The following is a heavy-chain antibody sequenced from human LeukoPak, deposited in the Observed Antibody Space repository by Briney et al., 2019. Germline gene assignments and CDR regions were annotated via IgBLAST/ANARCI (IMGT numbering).Heavy chain of an antibody. J-gene: IGHJ6*03. CDR1: GHTFTGYY. CDR3: GSSTSYYYMDV. V-gene: IGHV1-2*06. D-gene: IGHD2-2*01. CDR2: INPNSGGT. Sequence: ASVTVSCTASGHTFTGYYMHWVRQAPGQGLEWMGRINPNSGGTNYAQKSQGRVTMTRDTSISTAYMELSRLRSDDTAVYYCGSSTSYYYMDVWGKGTTVTVSS.